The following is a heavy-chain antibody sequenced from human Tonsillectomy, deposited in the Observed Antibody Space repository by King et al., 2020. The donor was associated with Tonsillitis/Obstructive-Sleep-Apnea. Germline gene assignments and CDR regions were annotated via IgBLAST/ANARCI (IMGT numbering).Heavy chain of an antibody. J-gene: IGHJ4*02. Sequence: TLKESGPTLVKPTQTLTLTCTFSGFSLSTSGVGVGWIRQPPGKALEWLALIYWDDDKRYSPSLKIRLTITKDTSKNQVVLTMTNMDPVDTATYYCSHTYRLLGRTLEWLLSPLFDYWGQGTLVTVSS. CDR2: IYWDDDK. CDR3: SHTYRLLGRTLEWLLSPLFDY. V-gene: IGHV2-5*02. CDR1: GFSLSTSGVG. D-gene: IGHD3-3*01.